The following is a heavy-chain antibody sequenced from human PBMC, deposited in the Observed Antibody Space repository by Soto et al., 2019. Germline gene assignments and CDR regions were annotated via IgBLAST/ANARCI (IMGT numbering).Heavy chain of an antibody. CDR3: ARVGREPQAYNWFDP. Sequence: QVQLVQSGAEVKKPGASVKVSCKASGYTFTSYGISWVRQAPGQGLEWMGWISAYNGNTNYAQKLKGRVTMTTDTSTRTAYMELRSLRSDDTSVYYCARVGREPQAYNWFDPWGQGALVTGSS. V-gene: IGHV1-18*01. J-gene: IGHJ5*02. CDR2: ISAYNGNT. CDR1: GYTFTSYG. D-gene: IGHD1-26*01.